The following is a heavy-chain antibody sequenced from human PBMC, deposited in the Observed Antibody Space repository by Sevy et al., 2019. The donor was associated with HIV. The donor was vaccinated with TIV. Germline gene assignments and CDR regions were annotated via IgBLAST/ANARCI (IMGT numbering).Heavy chain of an antibody. CDR1: GFTFGTYA. J-gene: IGHJ4*02. CDR2: ISYDGNYK. V-gene: IGHV3-30*18. CDR3: ANDAGYSTDWYPGY. D-gene: IGHD6-19*01. Sequence: GGSLRLSCAASGFTFGTYAMHWVRQAPGQGLEWLAVISYDGNYKYYTDSVKGRFTISRDSSKNTLYLQMNSLRAEDTAVYYCANDAGYSTDWYPGYWGQGTLVTVSS.